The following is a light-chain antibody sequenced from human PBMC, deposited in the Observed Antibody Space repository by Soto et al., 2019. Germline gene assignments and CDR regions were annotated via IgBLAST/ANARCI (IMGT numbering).Light chain of an antibody. CDR3: QQSYSTPSIT. V-gene: IGKV1-5*01. Sequence: DIQMTQYTSTLSASVGDTVTITCPASQTISGWLAWYQQRPGKAPNLLIFDASTLESGVPSRFSGSGSGTTFTLTISSLQSDDFATYYCQQSYSTPSITFGQGTRLEIK. CDR2: DAS. CDR1: QTISGW. J-gene: IGKJ5*01.